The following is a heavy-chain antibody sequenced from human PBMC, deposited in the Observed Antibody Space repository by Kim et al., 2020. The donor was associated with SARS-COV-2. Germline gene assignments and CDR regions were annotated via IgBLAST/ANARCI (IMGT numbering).Heavy chain of an antibody. Sequence: SETLSLTCTVSGGSVSSGSYYWSWIRQPPGKGLEWIGYIYYSGSTNYNPSLKSRVTLSVDTSKNQFSLKLSSVTAADTAVYYCARDRIAVAHGSFVDYWGQGTLVTVSS. CDR1: GGSVSSGSYY. CDR3: ARDRIAVAHGSFVDY. J-gene: IGHJ4*02. V-gene: IGHV4-61*01. D-gene: IGHD6-19*01. CDR2: IYYSGST.